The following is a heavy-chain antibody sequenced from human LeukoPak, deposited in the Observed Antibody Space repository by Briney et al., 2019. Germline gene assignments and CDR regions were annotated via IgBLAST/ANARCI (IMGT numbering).Heavy chain of an antibody. V-gene: IGHV4-39*01. CDR1: GGSISSSSYY. J-gene: IGHJ4*02. Sequence: SSETLSLTCTVSGGSISSSSYYWGWIRQPPGKGLEWIGSIYYSGSTYYNPSLKSRVTISVDTSKNQFSLKLSSVTAADTAVYYCASSQRKPYDILTGYYPYWGQGTLVTVSS. CDR2: IYYSGST. CDR3: ASSQRKPYDILTGYYPY. D-gene: IGHD3-9*01.